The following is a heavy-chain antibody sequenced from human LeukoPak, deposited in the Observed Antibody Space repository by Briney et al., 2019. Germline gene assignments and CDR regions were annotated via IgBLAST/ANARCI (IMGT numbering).Heavy chain of an antibody. V-gene: IGHV4-59*12. J-gene: IGHJ4*02. CDR1: GGSISSYY. CDR3: ARGSGSYFPLPDY. D-gene: IGHD1-26*01. Sequence: SETLSLTCTVSGGSISSYYWSWIRQPPGKGLEWIGYIYYSGSTNYNPSLKSRVTISVDKSKNQFSLKLSSVTAADTAVYYCARGSGSYFPLPDYWGQGTLVTVSS. CDR2: IYYSGST.